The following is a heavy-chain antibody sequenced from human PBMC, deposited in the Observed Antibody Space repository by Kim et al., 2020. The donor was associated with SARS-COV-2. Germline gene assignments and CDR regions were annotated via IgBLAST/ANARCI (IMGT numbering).Heavy chain of an antibody. J-gene: IGHJ1*01. D-gene: IGHD2-21*01. CDR3: ASYSRPFGRDFRRKGEYFQH. V-gene: IGHV3-30*01. Sequence: RFTISRDNSKNTLYLQMNSLRAEDTAVYYCASYSRPFGRDFRRKGEYFQHWGQGTLVTVSS.